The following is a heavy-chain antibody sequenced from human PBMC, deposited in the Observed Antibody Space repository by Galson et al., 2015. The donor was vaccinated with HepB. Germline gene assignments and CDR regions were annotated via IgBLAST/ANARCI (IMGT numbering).Heavy chain of an antibody. CDR1: GFTFSSHS. D-gene: IGHD4/OR15-4a*01. Sequence: SLRLSCAASGFTFSSHSMNWVRQAPGKGLEWVSSVSWSSRDIYYADSVKGRFTTSRDNAKNSLYLQMNSLRDEDTAVYYCAREGCVATDDFDYWGQGTLVTVSS. CDR3: AREGCVATDDFDY. J-gene: IGHJ4*02. CDR2: VSWSSRDI. V-gene: IGHV3-21*06.